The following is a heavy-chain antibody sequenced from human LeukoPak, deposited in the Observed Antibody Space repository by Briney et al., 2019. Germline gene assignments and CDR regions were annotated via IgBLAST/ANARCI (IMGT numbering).Heavy chain of an antibody. J-gene: IGHJ6*02. Sequence: ASVKVSCKASGYTFTSYGINWVRQATGQGLEWMGWMNPNSGNTGYAQKFQGRVTMTRNTSISTAYMELSSLRSEDTAVYYCARGPYDFWNGYYTPYYYYYGMDVWGQGTTVTVSS. CDR3: ARGPYDFWNGYYTPYYYYYGMDV. V-gene: IGHV1-8*01. D-gene: IGHD3-3*01. CDR2: MNPNSGNT. CDR1: GYTFTSYG.